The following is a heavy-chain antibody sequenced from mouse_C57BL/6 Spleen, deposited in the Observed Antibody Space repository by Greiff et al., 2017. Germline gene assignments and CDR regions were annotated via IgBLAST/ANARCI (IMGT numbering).Heavy chain of an antibody. CDR2: IYPGDGDT. V-gene: IGHV1-82*01. D-gene: IGHD1-1*02. CDR3: ARSEGYAGGHFDV. Sequence: QVQLQQSGPELVKPGASVKISCKASGYAFSSSWMNWVKQRPGKGLEWIGRIYPGDGDTNYNGKFKGKATLTADKSSSTAYMQLSSLTSEDSAVYFCARSEGYAGGHFDVWGTGTTVTVSS. CDR1: GYAFSSSW. J-gene: IGHJ1*03.